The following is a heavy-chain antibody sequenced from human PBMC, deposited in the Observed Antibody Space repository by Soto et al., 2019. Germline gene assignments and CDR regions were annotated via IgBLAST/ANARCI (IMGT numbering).Heavy chain of an antibody. CDR3: ARAYGGFDNGLDV. CDR1: GDSIMSYY. D-gene: IGHD5-12*01. J-gene: IGHJ6*02. Sequence: TXGTLSLTCTVSGDSIMSYYWTWIRQPPGKGLELIGYIYYSGSTRYNPSLKSRVTISVDMSKNQFSLKLSSVIAADTAVYYCARAYGGFDNGLDVWGQGTAVTVSS. CDR2: IYYSGST. V-gene: IGHV4-59*01.